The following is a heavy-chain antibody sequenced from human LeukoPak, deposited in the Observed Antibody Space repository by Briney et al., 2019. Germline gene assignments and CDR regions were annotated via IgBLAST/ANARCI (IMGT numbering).Heavy chain of an antibody. CDR3: ARERSSGSYSNWFDP. V-gene: IGHV1-2*02. CDR2: VNPNSGGT. CDR1: GYTFTGYY. D-gene: IGHD1-26*01. Sequence: ASVKVSCKASGYTFTGYYIHWVRQAPGQGLEWMGWVNPNSGGTNYAQNFQGRVTMTRDTSISTAYMELSRLRSDDTAVYYCARERSSGSYSNWFDPWGQGTLVTVSS. J-gene: IGHJ5*02.